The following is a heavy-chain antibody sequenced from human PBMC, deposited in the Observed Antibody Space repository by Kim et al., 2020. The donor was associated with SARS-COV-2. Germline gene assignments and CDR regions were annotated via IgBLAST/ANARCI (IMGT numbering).Heavy chain of an antibody. V-gene: IGHV3-74*01. CDR3: ASGVYYGSGSYFRY. CDR1: GFTLSAYW. Sequence: GGSLRLSCAASGFTLSAYWMHWVRQAPGKGLVWVSRINSDGSSTSYADSVKGRFTISRDNAKNTLYLQMNSLRAEDTAVYYCASGVYYGSGSYFRYWGQGTLVTVSS. J-gene: IGHJ4*02. D-gene: IGHD3-10*01. CDR2: INSDGSST.